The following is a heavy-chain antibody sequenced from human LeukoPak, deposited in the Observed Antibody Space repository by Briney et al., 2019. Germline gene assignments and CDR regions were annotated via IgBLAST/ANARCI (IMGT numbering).Heavy chain of an antibody. D-gene: IGHD2-2*01. CDR1: GFTFSSYA. V-gene: IGHV3-23*01. Sequence: GGSLRLSCAASGFTFSSYAMNWVRQAPGKGLEWVSGTGSTGVSTFYADSGKGRFTVSRDNSKNTLSLQMNSLGAEDTAVYYCAKDPGVVPAHYFDYWGQGTLVTVSS. CDR3: AKDPGVVPAHYFDY. CDR2: TGSTGVST. J-gene: IGHJ4*02.